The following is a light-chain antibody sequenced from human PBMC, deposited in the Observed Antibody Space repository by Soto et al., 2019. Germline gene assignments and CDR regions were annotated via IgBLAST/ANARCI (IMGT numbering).Light chain of an antibody. CDR3: CSYAGTYTWV. CDR2: DVS. Sequence: QSALTQPRSVSGSPGQSVTISCTGTSSDVGGYNYVSWYQQHPGKAPKLMIYDVSQRPSGVPNRFSGSKSDNTASLTISGLPAGDEADYYCCSYAGTYTWVFGGGTKVTVL. J-gene: IGLJ3*02. CDR1: SSDVGGYNY. V-gene: IGLV2-11*01.